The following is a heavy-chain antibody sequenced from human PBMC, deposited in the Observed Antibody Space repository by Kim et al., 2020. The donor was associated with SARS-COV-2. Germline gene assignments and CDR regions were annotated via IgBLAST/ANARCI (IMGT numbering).Heavy chain of an antibody. CDR3: ARSLWFGELSWVNWFDS. J-gene: IGHJ5*01. V-gene: IGHV4-39*01. D-gene: IGHD3-10*01. CDR2: IYYSGST. Sequence: SQTLSLTCSVSGDSISSSSYYWGWIRQPPGKGLEWIGSIYYSGSTYYNPSLKSRVTISVDTSKNQFSLKLSSVTAADTAIYYCARSLWFGELSWVNWFDSWGQGTLVTVSS. CDR1: GDSISSSSYY.